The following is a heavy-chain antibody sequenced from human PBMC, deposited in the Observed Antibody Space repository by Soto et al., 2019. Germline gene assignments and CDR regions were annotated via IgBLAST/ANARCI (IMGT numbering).Heavy chain of an antibody. Sequence: CEGTGVAYASCAVHGGRQVPKQRLEWMGWINAGNGNTKYSQKFQGRVTITRDTSASTAYMELSSLRSEDTAVYYCARARYPYGSYSRSLFAVWRQGTTVLVSS. CDR1: GVAYASCA. CDR2: INAGNGNT. D-gene: IGHD6-19*01. V-gene: IGHV1-3*01. CDR3: ARARYPYGSYSRSLFAV. J-gene: IGHJ6*02.